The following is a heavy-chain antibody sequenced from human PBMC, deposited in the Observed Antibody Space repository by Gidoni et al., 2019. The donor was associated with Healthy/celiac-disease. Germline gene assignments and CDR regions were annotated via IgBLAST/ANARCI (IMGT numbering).Heavy chain of an antibody. J-gene: IGHJ5*02. CDR3: ARALGAPYSSWRNWFDP. Sequence: LEWIGYIYYSGSTNYNPSLKSRVTISVDTSKNQFSLKLSSVTAADTAVYYCARALGAPYSSWRNWFDPWGQGTLVTVSS. V-gene: IGHV4-59*01. D-gene: IGHD6-6*01. CDR2: IYYSGST.